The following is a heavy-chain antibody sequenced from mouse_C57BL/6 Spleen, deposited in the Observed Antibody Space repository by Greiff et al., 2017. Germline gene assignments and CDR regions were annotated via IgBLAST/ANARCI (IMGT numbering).Heavy chain of an antibody. V-gene: IGHV1-26*01. CDR1: GYTFTDYY. CDR3: ARGWFDY. J-gene: IGHJ2*01. D-gene: IGHD1-1*02. CDR2: INPNNGGT. Sequence: EVQLQQSGPELVKPGASVKISCKASGYTFTDYYMNWVKQSPGKSLEWIGDINPNNGGTSYNQKFKGKATLTVDKSSSTAYMELRSLTSEDSAVYYCARGWFDYWGQGTTLTVSS.